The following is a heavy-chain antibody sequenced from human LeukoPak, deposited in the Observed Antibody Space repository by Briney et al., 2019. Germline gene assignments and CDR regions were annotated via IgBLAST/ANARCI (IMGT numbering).Heavy chain of an antibody. Sequence: GESLKISCKGSGYSFTSYWIGWGRQMPGKGLGWMGIIYPDDSDTKYSPSFQGQVTISADKSISTAYLQWSSLKASDTAMYYCARLAFCTNAVCFSNYYYSMDVWGRGTTVTVSS. CDR2: IYPDDSDT. V-gene: IGHV5-51*01. CDR3: ARLAFCTNAVCFSNYYYSMDV. D-gene: IGHD2-8*01. J-gene: IGHJ6*03. CDR1: GYSFTSYW.